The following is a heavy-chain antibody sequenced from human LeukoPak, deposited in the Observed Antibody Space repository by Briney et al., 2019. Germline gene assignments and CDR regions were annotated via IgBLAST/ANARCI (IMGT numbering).Heavy chain of an antibody. CDR1: GGTFSSYA. CDR2: IIPIFGTA. D-gene: IGHD3-3*01. CDR3: ARDGSVLWRGYHSISYNYYMDV. Sequence: SVKVSCKASGGTFSSYAISWVRQAPGQGLEWMGGIIPIFGTANYAQKFQGRVTITADKSTSTAYMELSSLRSEDTAVYYCARDGSVLWRGYHSISYNYYMDVWGEGTTVTVSS. J-gene: IGHJ6*03. V-gene: IGHV1-69*06.